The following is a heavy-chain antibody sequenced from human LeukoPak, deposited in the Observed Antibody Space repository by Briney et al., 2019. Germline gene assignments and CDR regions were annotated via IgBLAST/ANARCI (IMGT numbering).Heavy chain of an antibody. CDR3: ARTVELRWLDY. Sequence: GESLKISCKGSGYSFTSYWIGWVRQMPGKGLEWMGIIYPGDSDARYSSSFQGQVTISADKSISTAYLQWSSLKASDTAMYYCARTVELRWLDYWGQGTLVTVSS. J-gene: IGHJ4*02. CDR1: GYSFTSYW. D-gene: IGHD1-7*01. CDR2: IYPGDSDA. V-gene: IGHV5-51*01.